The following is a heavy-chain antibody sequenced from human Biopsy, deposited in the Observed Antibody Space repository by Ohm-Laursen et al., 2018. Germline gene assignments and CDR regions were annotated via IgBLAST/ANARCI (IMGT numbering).Heavy chain of an antibody. CDR3: ARGMRSSGWPYFDS. CDR1: GDSVSSGSFY. V-gene: IGHV4-61*01. D-gene: IGHD6-19*01. CDR2: IYDRGSTA. Sequence: TLSLTCTVSGDSVSSGSFYWTWIRQPPGQGLEYIGYIYDRGSTANYNPSLESRVTMSVDMPKNQFSLKLSSVTAADKAIYYCARGMRSSGWPYFDSWGQGTLVTVS. J-gene: IGHJ4*02.